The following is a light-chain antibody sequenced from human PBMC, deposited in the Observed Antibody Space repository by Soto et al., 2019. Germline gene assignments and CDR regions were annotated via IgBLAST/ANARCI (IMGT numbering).Light chain of an antibody. CDR3: QKYNNWTLN. CDR2: GAS. V-gene: IGKV3-15*01. CDR1: QSVSGN. J-gene: IGKJ4*01. Sequence: EIVMTQSPATLSVSPGERATLSCRASQSVSGNLAWYQQKPGQPPRLLIYGASTRATGIPARFSGSGSGTELTLTNHNMKSEDFAVYYCQKYNNWTLNFGGGTKVEIK.